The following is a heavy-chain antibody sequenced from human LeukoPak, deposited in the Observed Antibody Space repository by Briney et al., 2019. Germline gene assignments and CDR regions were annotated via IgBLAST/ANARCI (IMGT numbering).Heavy chain of an antibody. J-gene: IGHJ4*02. CDR3: ARVYSGWGGDY. CDR2: INHSGST. Sequence: SETLSLTCAVYGGSFSGYYWSWIRQPPGKGLEWIGEINHSGSTNYNPSLKSRVTISVDTSKNQFSLKLSSVTAADTAVYYCARVYSGWGGDYWGQGTLVTVSS. V-gene: IGHV4-34*01. CDR1: GGSFSGYY. D-gene: IGHD6-19*01.